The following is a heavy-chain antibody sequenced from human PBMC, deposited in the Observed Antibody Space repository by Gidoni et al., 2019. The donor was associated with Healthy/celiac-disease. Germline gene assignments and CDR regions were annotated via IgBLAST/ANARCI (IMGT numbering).Heavy chain of an antibody. V-gene: IGHV1-69*01. CDR2: IIPIFGTA. Sequence: QVQLVQSGAEVKKPGSSVKVSCKASGGTFSSYAISWVRQAPGQGLEWMGGIIPIFGTANYAQKFQGRVTITADESTSTAYMGLSSLRSEDTAVYYCARGGYSGYDPTREYYYGMDVWGKGTTVTVSS. CDR3: ARGGYSGYDPTREYYYGMDV. J-gene: IGHJ6*04. D-gene: IGHD5-12*01. CDR1: GGTFSSYA.